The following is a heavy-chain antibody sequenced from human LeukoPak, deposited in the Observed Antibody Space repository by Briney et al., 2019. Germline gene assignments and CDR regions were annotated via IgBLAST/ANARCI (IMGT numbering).Heavy chain of an antibody. V-gene: IGHV3-7*01. CDR2: IKHDGSER. J-gene: IGHJ5*02. CDR3: AKFDYARFDP. CDR1: GLSFSNCW. Sequence: LGGSLRLSCAASGLSFSNCWMSWVRQAPGKGLEWVATIKHDGSERYYVNSVKGRFTISRDNAKNSLYLQMNSLRVEDTAVYYCAKFDYARFDPWGQGTLVTVSS. D-gene: IGHD4-17*01.